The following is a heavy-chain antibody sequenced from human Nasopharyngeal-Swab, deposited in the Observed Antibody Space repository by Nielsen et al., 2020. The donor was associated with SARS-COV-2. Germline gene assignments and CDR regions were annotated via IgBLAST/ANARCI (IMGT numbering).Heavy chain of an antibody. CDR3: AKDSQVVVAASGWLDP. CDR2: ISWNSGSI. D-gene: IGHD2-15*01. V-gene: IGHV3-9*01. J-gene: IGHJ5*02. Sequence: SLKISCAASGFTFSSYAMHWVRQAPGKGLEWVSGISWNSGSIGYADSVKGRFTISRDNAKNSLYLQMNSLRAEDTALYYCAKDSQVVVAASGWLDPWGQGTLVTVSS. CDR1: GFTFSSYA.